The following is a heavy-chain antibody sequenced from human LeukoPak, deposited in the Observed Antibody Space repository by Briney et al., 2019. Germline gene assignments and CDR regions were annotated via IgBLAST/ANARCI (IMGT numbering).Heavy chain of an antibody. V-gene: IGHV3-9*01. Sequence: GRSLRLSCAASGFTFDDYAMHWVRQAPGKGLEWVSGISWNSGSIGYADSVKGRFTISRDNAKNSLYLQMNSLRAEDTALYYCAKDISRWFGSNWFDPWGQGTLVTVSS. CDR2: ISWNSGSI. CDR3: AKDISRWFGSNWFDP. CDR1: GFTFDDYA. J-gene: IGHJ5*02. D-gene: IGHD3-10*01.